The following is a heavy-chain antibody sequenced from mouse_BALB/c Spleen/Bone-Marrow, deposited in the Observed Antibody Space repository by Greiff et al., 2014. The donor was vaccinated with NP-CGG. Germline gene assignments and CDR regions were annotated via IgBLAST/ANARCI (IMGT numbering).Heavy chain of an antibody. D-gene: IGHD2-3*01. V-gene: IGHV1S56*01. CDR2: INPGDGSA. J-gene: IGHJ1*01. CDR3: ARSGDGYYWYFDV. Sequence: QVQLQQSGPELVKPGTLVKMSCKASGCTFTSYDINWVKQRPGQGLELIGRINPGDGSAKYNEKFKGKATLTAGKSSSTAYMQLSSLTSENTAVYFCARSGDGYYWYFDVWGAGTMVTVSS. CDR1: GCTFTSYD.